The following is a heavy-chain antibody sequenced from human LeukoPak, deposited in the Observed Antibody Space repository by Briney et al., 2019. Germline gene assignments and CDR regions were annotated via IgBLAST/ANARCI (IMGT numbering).Heavy chain of an antibody. CDR1: GYTFTGYW. Sequence: ASVKLSCKAFGYTFTGYWMHWVRQAPGQGPEWMGVISPSGGSTIYAQKFKGRVTLTRDTSISTAYMELSRLRSDDTAVYYCARVRYRLAETYIDYWGQGTLVTVSS. D-gene: IGHD3-16*01. CDR2: ISPSGGST. CDR3: ARVRYRLAETYIDY. J-gene: IGHJ4*02. V-gene: IGHV1-46*01.